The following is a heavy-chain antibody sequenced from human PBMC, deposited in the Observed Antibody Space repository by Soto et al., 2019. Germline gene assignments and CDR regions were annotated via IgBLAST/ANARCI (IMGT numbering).Heavy chain of an antibody. V-gene: IGHV5-51*01. Sequence: PGESLKFSCKASLHSFTSYWIGWVRQMPGKGLVWMGIIYPGDSETRYSPSFQGQVTISADKSISTAYLQWSSLKASDSAMYYCATGSSGWPYWGQGTLVIVSS. J-gene: IGHJ4*02. CDR2: IYPGDSET. D-gene: IGHD6-19*01. CDR1: LHSFTSYW. CDR3: ATGSSGWPY.